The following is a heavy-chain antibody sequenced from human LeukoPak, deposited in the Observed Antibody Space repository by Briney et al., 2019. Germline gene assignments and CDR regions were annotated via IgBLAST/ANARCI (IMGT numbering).Heavy chain of an antibody. CDR3: ARGGPRASHYVNY. V-gene: IGHV1-8*03. J-gene: IGHJ4*02. Sequence: ASVKVSCKASGYTFTRSGISWVRQAPGQGLEWMGWMNPNSGNTGYAQKFQGRVTITRNTSISTAYMELSSLRSEDTAVYYCARGGPRASHYVNYWGQGTLVTVSS. CDR2: MNPNSGNT. CDR1: GYTFTRSG.